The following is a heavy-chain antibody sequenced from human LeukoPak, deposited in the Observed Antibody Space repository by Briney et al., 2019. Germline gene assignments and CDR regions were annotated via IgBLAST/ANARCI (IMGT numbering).Heavy chain of an antibody. CDR1: GFTFNTYW. V-gene: IGHV3-7*03. J-gene: IGHJ4*02. Sequence: GGSLRLSCAASGFTFNTYWMSWVRQAPGKGLEWVANIHQDESEKYYVDSVKGRITISGDNAKNSLYLQMNSLRAEDTAVYYCARTYYDFWSGSRNIYYFDYWGQGTLVTVSS. CDR2: IHQDESEK. CDR3: ARTYYDFWSGSRNIYYFDY. D-gene: IGHD3-3*01.